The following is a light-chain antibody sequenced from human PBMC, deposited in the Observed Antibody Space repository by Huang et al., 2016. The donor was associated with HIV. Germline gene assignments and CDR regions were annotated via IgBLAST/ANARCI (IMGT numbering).Light chain of an antibody. J-gene: IGKJ5*01. CDR2: AAS. Sequence: IQLTQSPSSLSLLIGDRVTITCQASQDITNYLAWYHQKPRQPPKVLICAASTLSNGVPSRLRGSGSGKNFNHHKKNLQPEDFGTYYCQQLNSYPNTFGRGTRLQIK. CDR3: QQLNSYPNT. V-gene: IGKV1-9*01. CDR1: QDITNY.